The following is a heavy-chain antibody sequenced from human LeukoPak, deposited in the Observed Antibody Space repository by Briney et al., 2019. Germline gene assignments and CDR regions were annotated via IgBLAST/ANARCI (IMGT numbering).Heavy chain of an antibody. CDR1: GFTFSNFA. Sequence: GGSLRLSCSASGFTFSNFAMHWVRQAPGKGLEYVSTISSNGGATSYADSVKGRFTISRDNSKNTLYLQMSSLRPEDTAVYYCVRDPGYSSSWYFDYWGQGTLVPVSS. CDR3: VRDPGYSSSWYFDY. CDR2: ISSNGGAT. D-gene: IGHD6-13*01. J-gene: IGHJ4*02. V-gene: IGHV3-64D*06.